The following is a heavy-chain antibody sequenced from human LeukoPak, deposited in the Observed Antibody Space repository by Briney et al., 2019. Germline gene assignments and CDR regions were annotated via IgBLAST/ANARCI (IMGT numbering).Heavy chain of an antibody. CDR2: IDTEGSEK. D-gene: IGHD3-10*01. CDR1: GYTFTAVW. V-gene: IGHV1-24*01. Sequence: GGSLRLSCKAFGYTFTAVWMHWVRQAPGEGLEWVAGIDTEGSEKYYAETVQGRVTMTEDKSTDSVYLELSSLKSEDTAVYYCAIDQRGAGLGFVYGSGSFNGLDVWGQGTTVTGSS. CDR3: AIDQRGAGLGFVYGSGSFNGLDV. J-gene: IGHJ6*02.